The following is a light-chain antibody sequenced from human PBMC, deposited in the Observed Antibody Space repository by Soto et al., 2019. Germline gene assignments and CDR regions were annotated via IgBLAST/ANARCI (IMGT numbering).Light chain of an antibody. Sequence: QLVLTQSPSASASLGASVKLTCTLSSGHSSYTIAWHQQQPEKGPRFLMKVSSDGSHIKGDGIPARFSGSSSGAERYLTISSLQSEDEADYYCQTWGTGIQGVFGGGTKLTVL. CDR2: VSSDGSH. CDR1: SGHSSYT. CDR3: QTWGTGIQGV. V-gene: IGLV4-69*01. J-gene: IGLJ2*01.